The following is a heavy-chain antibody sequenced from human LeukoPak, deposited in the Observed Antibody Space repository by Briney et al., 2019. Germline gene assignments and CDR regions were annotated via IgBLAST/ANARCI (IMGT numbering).Heavy chain of an antibody. J-gene: IGHJ4*02. CDR1: GFSVTSNH. Sequence: GGSLRLSCAASGFSVTSNHMNWIRQAPGKGLEWVSIIYTGGTTHYADSLNDRFTISRDDSINTLYLQMNSLRAEDTAVYYCARDSSSYYFDYWGQGTLVTVSS. D-gene: IGHD6-6*01. V-gene: IGHV3-66*01. CDR3: ARDSSSYYFDY. CDR2: IYTGGTT.